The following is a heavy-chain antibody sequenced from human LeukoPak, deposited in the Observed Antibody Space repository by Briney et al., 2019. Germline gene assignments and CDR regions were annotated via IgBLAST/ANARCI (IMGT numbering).Heavy chain of an antibody. J-gene: IGHJ3*02. CDR1: GGTFISYA. CDR2: IIPIFGTA. CDR3: ARASGYYGGRAFDI. V-gene: IGHV1-69*13. D-gene: IGHD3-22*01. Sequence: SVKVSCKASGGTFISYATSWVRQAPGQGLEWMGGIIPIFGTANYAQKFQGRVTITADESTSTAYMELSSLRSEDTAVYYCARASGYYGGRAFDIWGQGTMVTVSS.